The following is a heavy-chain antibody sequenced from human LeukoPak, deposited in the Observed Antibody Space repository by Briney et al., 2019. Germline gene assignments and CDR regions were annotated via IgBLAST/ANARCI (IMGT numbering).Heavy chain of an antibody. Sequence: SETLSLTCTVSGGSISSYYWSWIRQPPGKGLEWIGYIYYSGSTNYNPSLKSRVTISVDTSKNQFSLKLSSVTAADTAVYYCARNIVVPAAKVPYYFDYWGQGTLVTVSS. D-gene: IGHD2-2*01. CDR1: GGSISSYY. J-gene: IGHJ4*02. V-gene: IGHV4-59*01. CDR3: ARNIVVPAAKVPYYFDY. CDR2: IYYSGST.